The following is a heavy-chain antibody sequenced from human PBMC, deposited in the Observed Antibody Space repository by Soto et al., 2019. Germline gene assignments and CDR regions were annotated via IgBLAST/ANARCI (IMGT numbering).Heavy chain of an antibody. CDR3: ASAIAVAGTGSDD. J-gene: IGHJ4*02. D-gene: IGHD6-19*01. Sequence: EVQLVESGGGLVKPGGSLRLSCAASGFTFSSYSMNWVRQAPGKGLEWVSSISSSSSYIYYADSVKGRFTISRDNAKNSLYLQMNSLRAEDTAVYYCASAIAVAGTGSDDWGQGTLVTVSS. V-gene: IGHV3-21*01. CDR2: ISSSSSYI. CDR1: GFTFSSYS.